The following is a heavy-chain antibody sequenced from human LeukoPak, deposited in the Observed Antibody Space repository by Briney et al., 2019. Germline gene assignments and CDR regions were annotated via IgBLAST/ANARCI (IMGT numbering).Heavy chain of an antibody. Sequence: ASVKVSCKASGYTFTGYYMHWVRQAPGQGLEWMGWINPNSGGTNYAQKFQGRVTMTRDTSISTAYMELSRLRSDDTAVYYCARARYYDYVWGSYRYTGEIDYWGQGTLVTVSS. CDR1: GYTFTGYY. V-gene: IGHV1-2*02. CDR2: INPNSGGT. CDR3: ARARYYDYVWGSYRYTGEIDY. D-gene: IGHD3-16*02. J-gene: IGHJ4*02.